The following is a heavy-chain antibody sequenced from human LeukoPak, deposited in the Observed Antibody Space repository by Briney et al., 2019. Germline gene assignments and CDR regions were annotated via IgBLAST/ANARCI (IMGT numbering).Heavy chain of an antibody. Sequence: GRSLRLSCAASGFTFSSHALHWVRQAPVKGLEWVAVISSDGSYKYYADSVKGRFTISRDNSKNTLYLQMNSLIPEDTAVYYCARQYISGQWYFDYWGQGTLVTVSS. CDR1: GFTFSSHA. CDR3: ARQYISGQWYFDY. D-gene: IGHD5-18*01. CDR2: ISSDGSYK. V-gene: IGHV3-30*04. J-gene: IGHJ4*02.